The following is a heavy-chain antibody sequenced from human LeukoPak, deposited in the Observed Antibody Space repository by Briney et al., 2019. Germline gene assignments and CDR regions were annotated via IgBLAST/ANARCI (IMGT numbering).Heavy chain of an antibody. CDR2: IIPIFGTA. D-gene: IGHD6-13*01. CDR1: GSTFSSYA. CDR3: ARGQQQLAAYNWFDP. V-gene: IGHV1-69*13. J-gene: IGHJ5*02. Sequence: ASVKVSCKASGSTFSSYAISWVRQAPGQGLEWMGGIIPIFGTANYAQKFQGRVTITADESTSTAYMELSSLRSEDTAVYYCARGQQQLAAYNWFDPWGQGTLVTVSS.